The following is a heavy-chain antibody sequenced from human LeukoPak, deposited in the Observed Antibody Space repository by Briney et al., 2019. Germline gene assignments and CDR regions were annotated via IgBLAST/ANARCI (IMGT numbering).Heavy chain of an antibody. CDR1: GFTFSSYA. CDR2: ISYDGSNK. V-gene: IGHV3-30-3*01. CDR3: ARDYTAMVKLDY. Sequence: GGSLRLSCAASGFTFSSYAMHWVRQAPGKGLEWVAVISYDGSNKYYADSVKGRFTISRDNSKNTLYLQVNSLRAEDTAVYYCARDYTAMVKLDYWGQGTLVTVSS. J-gene: IGHJ4*02. D-gene: IGHD5-18*01.